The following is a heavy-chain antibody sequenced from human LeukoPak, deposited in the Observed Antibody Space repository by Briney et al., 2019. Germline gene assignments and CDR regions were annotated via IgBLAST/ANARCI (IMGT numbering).Heavy chain of an antibody. CDR1: GYTFTNFD. CDR3: ARSGFGFESHFDA. V-gene: IGHV1-8*01. CDR2: MNPNTGYT. Sequence: ASVKVSCKASGYTFTNFDINWVRQATGQGLEWLGWMNPNTGYTGFAQKFQGRVTMTRDTSISTAFLDLNTLTSDDTAVYYCARSGFGFESHFDAWGQGTPVTVSS. D-gene: IGHD3-10*01. J-gene: IGHJ4*02.